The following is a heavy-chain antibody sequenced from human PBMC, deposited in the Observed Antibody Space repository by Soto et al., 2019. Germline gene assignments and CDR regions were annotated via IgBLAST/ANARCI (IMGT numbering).Heavy chain of an antibody. J-gene: IGHJ4*02. Sequence: GASVKVSCKASGYTFTGYYMHWVRQAPGQGLEWMGWINPNSGGTNYAQKFQGRVTMTRDTSISTAYMELSRLRSDDTAVYYCARNNIAYDFWSGYTYWGQGTLGTVSS. CDR2: INPNSGGT. CDR3: ARNNIAYDFWSGYTY. D-gene: IGHD3-3*01. CDR1: GYTFTGYY. V-gene: IGHV1-2*02.